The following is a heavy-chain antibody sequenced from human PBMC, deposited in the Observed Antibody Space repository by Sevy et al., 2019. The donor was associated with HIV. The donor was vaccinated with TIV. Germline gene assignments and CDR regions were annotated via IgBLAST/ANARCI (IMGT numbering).Heavy chain of an antibody. J-gene: IGHJ4*02. V-gene: IGHV3-11*04. CDR2: ISSSGSTI. D-gene: IGHD2-15*01. CDR1: GFTFSDYY. Sequence: GGSLRLSCAASGFTFSDYYMSWIRQAPGKGLEWVSYISSSGSTIYYADSVKGRFTISRDNAKNSLYLQMNSLRAEDTAVYYCARDLRRDIVVVVAATTTYFDYWGQGTLVTVSS. CDR3: ARDLRRDIVVVVAATTTYFDY.